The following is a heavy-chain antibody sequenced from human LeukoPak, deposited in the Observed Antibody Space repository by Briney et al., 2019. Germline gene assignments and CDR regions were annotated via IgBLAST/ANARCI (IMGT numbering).Heavy chain of an antibody. Sequence: PGGSLRLSCAASGFPFSNYAMSWVRQAPGKGLEWVSSLISSGAVTYYADSVKGRFTISRDNSKNTLYLQMNSLRAEDTAVYYCARGTYYFDSSGFQLDYWGQGTLVTVSS. V-gene: IGHV3-23*01. J-gene: IGHJ4*02. D-gene: IGHD3-22*01. CDR1: GFPFSNYA. CDR2: LISSGAVT. CDR3: ARGTYYFDSSGFQLDY.